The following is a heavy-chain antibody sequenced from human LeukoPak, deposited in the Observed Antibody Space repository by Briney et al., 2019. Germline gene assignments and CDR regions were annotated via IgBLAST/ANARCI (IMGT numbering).Heavy chain of an antibody. CDR1: GGSISSSNW. V-gene: IGHV4-4*02. CDR3: ASRIAVAGDYYYYGMDV. Sequence: SGTLSLTCAVSGGSISSSNWWSWVRQPPGKGLEWIGEIYHSGSTNYNPSLKSRVTISVDTSKNQFSLKLSSVTAADTAVYYCASRIAVAGDYYYYGMDVWGQGTTVTVSS. CDR2: IYHSGST. J-gene: IGHJ6*02. D-gene: IGHD6-19*01.